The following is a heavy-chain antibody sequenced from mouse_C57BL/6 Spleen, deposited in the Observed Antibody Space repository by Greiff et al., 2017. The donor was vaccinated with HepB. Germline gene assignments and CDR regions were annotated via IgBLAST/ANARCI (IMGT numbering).Heavy chain of an antibody. CDR2: FYPGSGSI. V-gene: IGHV1-62-2*01. CDR1: GYTFTEYT. D-gene: IGHD1-1*02. J-gene: IGHJ4*01. Sequence: QVQLKESGAELVKPGASVKLSCKASGYTFTEYTIHWVKQRSGQGLEWIGWFYPGSGSIKYNEKFKDKATLTADKSSSTVYMELSRLTSEDSAVYFCARHEDMGAWSNYAMDYWGQGTSVTVSS. CDR3: ARHEDMGAWSNYAMDY.